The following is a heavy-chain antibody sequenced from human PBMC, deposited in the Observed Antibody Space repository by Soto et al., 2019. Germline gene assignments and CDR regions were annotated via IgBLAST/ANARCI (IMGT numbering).Heavy chain of an antibody. V-gene: IGHV4-59*08. J-gene: IGHJ4*01. CDR3: ARRYGDYFDF. Sequence: SETLSLTCTVSGDSISSYYWCCVRPPPGKGLEWIGYIYYSGGTNYNPSLKSRVTISVATSKNQFSLKLSSVTAADTAVYYCARRYGDYFDFWGHGTLVTVSS. D-gene: IGHD4-17*01. CDR1: GDSISSYY. CDR2: IYYSGGT.